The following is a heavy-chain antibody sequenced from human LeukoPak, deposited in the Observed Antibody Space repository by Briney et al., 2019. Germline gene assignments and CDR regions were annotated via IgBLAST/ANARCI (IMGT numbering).Heavy chain of an antibody. Sequence: GGSLRLSCAASGFTFDDYAMHWVRQAPGKGLEWVSGISWNSGSIGYADSVRGRFTISRDNAKNSLYLQMNSLRAEDTALYYCAKGKAARPESGRSDYWGQGTLVTVSS. D-gene: IGHD6-6*01. CDR1: GFTFDDYA. CDR2: ISWNSGSI. J-gene: IGHJ4*02. CDR3: AKGKAARPESGRSDY. V-gene: IGHV3-9*01.